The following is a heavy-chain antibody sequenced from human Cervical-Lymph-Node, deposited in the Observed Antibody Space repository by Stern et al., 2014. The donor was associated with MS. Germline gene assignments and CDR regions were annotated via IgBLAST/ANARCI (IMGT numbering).Heavy chain of an antibody. D-gene: IGHD2/OR15-2a*01. CDR2: VWNDGSKE. J-gene: IGHJ3*02. Sequence: VPLVESGGGVVQPGRSLRLSCVASGLTFSNSVMHWVRQAPGQGLAWFAVVWNDGSKEHFTESVKGRFSTSRDTAKNTLHLQMSSLRAEDTAVYFCATSTASDAFDIWGQGTLVTVSS. CDR1: GLTFSNSV. V-gene: IGHV3-33*01. CDR3: ATSTASDAFDI.